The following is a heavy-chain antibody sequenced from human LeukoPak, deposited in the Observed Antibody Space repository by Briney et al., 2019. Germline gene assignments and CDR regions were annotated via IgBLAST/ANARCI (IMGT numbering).Heavy chain of an antibody. J-gene: IGHJ4*02. D-gene: IGHD3-22*01. CDR2: ISSSSSTI. CDR3: ARLPTFYFDSSHYHYDF. Sequence: GGSLRLSCAASGFTFSSYSMNWVRQAPGKGLEWVSYISSSSSTIYYADSVKGRFTISRDRAKNTLYLQMSNLRVEDTAVYYCARLPTFYFDSSHYHYDFWGQGALVTVSS. CDR1: GFTFSSYS. V-gene: IGHV3-48*01.